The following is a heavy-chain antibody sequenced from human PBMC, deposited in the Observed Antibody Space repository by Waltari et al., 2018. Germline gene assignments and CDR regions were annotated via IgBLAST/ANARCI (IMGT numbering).Heavy chain of an antibody. Sequence: QVQVQESGPGLVKPSETLSLSCLVSGTSVRSGFYWCWLRQSPEKGLEWIGSINFSGKKFYRPSLRGRVTLSVDTSKNEVSLSLTSVTAADSAIYFCARGTDYDSSGYYYKHFDPWGQGTHVTVSS. V-gene: IGHV4-38-2*02. CDR3: ARGTDYDSSGYYYKHFDP. J-gene: IGHJ5*02. CDR2: INFSGKK. CDR1: GTSVRSGFY. D-gene: IGHD3-22*01.